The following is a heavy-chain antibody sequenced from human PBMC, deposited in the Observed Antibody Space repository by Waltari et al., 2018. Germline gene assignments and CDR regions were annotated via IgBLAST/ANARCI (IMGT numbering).Heavy chain of an antibody. J-gene: IGHJ4*02. CDR2: ISSSSSTI. V-gene: IGHV3-48*01. D-gene: IGHD6-19*01. CDR3: ASQWLVGFDY. CDR1: GFTFSSYS. Sequence: EVQLVESGGGLVQHGGSLRLSCAASGFTFSSYSMNWVRQAPGKGLEWFSYISSSSSTIYYADSVKGRFTISRDNAKNSLYLQMNSLRAEDTAVYYCASQWLVGFDYWGQGTLVTVSS.